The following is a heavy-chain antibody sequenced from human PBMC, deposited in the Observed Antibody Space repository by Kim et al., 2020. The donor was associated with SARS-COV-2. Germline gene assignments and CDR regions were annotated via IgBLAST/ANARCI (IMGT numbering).Heavy chain of an antibody. V-gene: IGHV4-59*01. CDR1: GGSISSYY. D-gene: IGHD6-13*01. CDR2: IYYSGST. CDR3: ARGIAAAGTILDY. J-gene: IGHJ4*02. Sequence: SETLSLTCTVSGGSISSYYWSWIRQPPGKGLEWIGYIYYSGSTNYNPSLKSRVTISVDTSKNQFSLKLSSVTAADTAVYYCARGIAAAGTILDYWGQGTLVPVSS.